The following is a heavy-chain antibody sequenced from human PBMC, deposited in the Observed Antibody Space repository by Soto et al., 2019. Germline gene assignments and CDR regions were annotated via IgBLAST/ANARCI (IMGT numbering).Heavy chain of an antibody. CDR3: ARGGATIFGVIDS. J-gene: IGHJ4*02. CDR2: FLASGGNT. V-gene: IGHV1-46*01. D-gene: IGHD3-3*02. CDR1: GYSFFSYY. Sequence: ASVKVSCKPSGYSFFSYYIHWVRQAPGQGLEWMGRFLASGGNTDYAQRFRGRVSMTRDTSTTNTVSLELTSLTSDDTAVYYCARGGATIFGVIDSWGQGTRVTVSS.